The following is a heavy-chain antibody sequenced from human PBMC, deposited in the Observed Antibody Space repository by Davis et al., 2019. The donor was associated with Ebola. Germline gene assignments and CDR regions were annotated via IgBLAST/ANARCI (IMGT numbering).Heavy chain of an antibody. V-gene: IGHV4-30-4*01. CDR1: GGSISSGGYY. CDR3: ARVDYGDYLLDY. Sequence: LRLSCTVSGGSISSGGYYWSWIRQPPGKGLEWIGYIYYSGSTYYNPSLKSRVTISVDTSKNQFSLKLSSVTAADTAVYYCARVDYGDYLLDYWGQGTLVTVSS. CDR2: IYYSGST. D-gene: IGHD4-17*01. J-gene: IGHJ4*02.